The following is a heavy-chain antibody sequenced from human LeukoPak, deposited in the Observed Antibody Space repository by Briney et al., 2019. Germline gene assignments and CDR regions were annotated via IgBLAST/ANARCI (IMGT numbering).Heavy chain of an antibody. CDR2: ISTFNRNT. D-gene: IGHD4-23*01. V-gene: IGHV1-18*01. CDR3: ARRHLIGNGYFDH. Sequence: GASVKVSCKASGYAFTNYGITWVRQAPGQGLEWLGWISTFNRNTNYAQRLQDRVTMTTDTSTNTAYLELRRLRSDDTALYYCARRHLIGNGYFDHWGQGSLVTVSS. J-gene: IGHJ4*02. CDR1: GYAFTNYG.